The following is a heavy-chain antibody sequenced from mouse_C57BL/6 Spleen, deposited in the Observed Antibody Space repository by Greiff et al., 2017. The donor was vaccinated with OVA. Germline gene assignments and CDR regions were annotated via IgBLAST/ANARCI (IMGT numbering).Heavy chain of an antibody. CDR2: IRSKSNNYAT. J-gene: IGHJ4*01. CDR3: VITTVVATGRYYAMDY. V-gene: IGHV10-1*01. D-gene: IGHD1-1*01. CDR1: GFSFNTYA. Sequence: EVKLVESGGGLVQPKGSLKLSCAASGFSFNTYAMNWVRQAPGKGLEWVARIRSKSNNYATYYADSVKDRFTISRDDSESMLYLQMNNLKTEDTAMYYCVITTVVATGRYYAMDYWGQGTSVTVSS.